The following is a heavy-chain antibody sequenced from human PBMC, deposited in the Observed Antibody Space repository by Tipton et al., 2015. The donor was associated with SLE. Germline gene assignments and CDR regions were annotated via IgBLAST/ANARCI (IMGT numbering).Heavy chain of an antibody. CDR3: ARDGCIAGG. J-gene: IGHJ4*02. CDR1: GYTFTSYA. CDR2: INAGNGNT. Sequence: QSGAEVKKPGASVKVSCKASGYTFTSYAMHWVRQDPGQRLEWMGWINAGNGNTKYSQKFQGRVTITRDTSASTAYMELSSLRSEDTGVYCCARDGCIAGGWGQGSVVSVSS. V-gene: IGHV1-3*01. D-gene: IGHD6-13*01.